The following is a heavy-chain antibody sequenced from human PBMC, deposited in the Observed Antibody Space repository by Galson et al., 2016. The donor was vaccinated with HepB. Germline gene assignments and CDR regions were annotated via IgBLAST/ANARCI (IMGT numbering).Heavy chain of an antibody. CDR1: GGTFSSYA. CDR2: IIPIFGTA. Sequence: SVKVSCKASGGTFSSYAFIWVRQAPGQGLEWMGGIIPIFGTANYAQNFQGRVTVTRDTSTSTVYMELSSLRSEDTAVYYCARGTGTGGYFDYWGQGTLVTVSS. CDR3: ARGTGTGGYFDY. V-gene: IGHV1-69*05. J-gene: IGHJ4*02. D-gene: IGHD3/OR15-3a*01.